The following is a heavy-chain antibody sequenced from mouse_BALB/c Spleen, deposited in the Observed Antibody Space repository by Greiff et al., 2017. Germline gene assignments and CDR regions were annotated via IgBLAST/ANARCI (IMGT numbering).Heavy chain of an antibody. Sequence: EVKVVESGGGLVKPGGSLKLSCAASGFTFSSYTMSWVRQTPEKRLEWVATISSGGSYTYYPDSVKGRFTISRDNAKNTLYLQMSSLKSEDTAMYYCTRKDYPMDYWGQGTTLTVSS. CDR2: ISSGGSYT. J-gene: IGHJ2*01. CDR3: TRKDYPMDY. D-gene: IGHD5-5*01. CDR1: GFTFSSYT. V-gene: IGHV5-6-4*01.